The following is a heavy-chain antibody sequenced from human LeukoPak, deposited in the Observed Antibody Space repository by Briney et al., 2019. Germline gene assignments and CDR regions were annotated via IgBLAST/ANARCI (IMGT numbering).Heavy chain of an antibody. CDR2: VSGSGGNT. CDR3: AKDRSSGWYTTLDS. Sequence: GGSLRLSCAASGFTFSSYAMSWVRQAPGKGLEWVSAVSGSGGNTSYADSVKGRFTISRDNSKNTLYLQMNSLRAEDTAVYYCAKDRSSGWYTTLDSWGQGALVTVSS. CDR1: GFTFSSYA. D-gene: IGHD6-19*01. J-gene: IGHJ4*02. V-gene: IGHV3-23*01.